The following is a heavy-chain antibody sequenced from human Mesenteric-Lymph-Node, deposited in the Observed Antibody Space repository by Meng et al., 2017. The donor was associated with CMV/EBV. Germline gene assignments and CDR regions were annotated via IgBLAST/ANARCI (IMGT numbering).Heavy chain of an antibody. CDR1: GFTFGDYA. CDR2: ISGSGGSI. J-gene: IGHJ4*02. D-gene: IGHD5-18*01. CDR3: AKVGRGTAMSY. Sequence: GGSLRLSCTASGFTFGDYAMNWVRQAPGKGLEWVSAISGSGGSINYADSVKGRFTISRDSSKNTLYLQMNTLRAEDTAVYYCAKVGRGTAMSYWGQGTLVTVSS. V-gene: IGHV3-23*01.